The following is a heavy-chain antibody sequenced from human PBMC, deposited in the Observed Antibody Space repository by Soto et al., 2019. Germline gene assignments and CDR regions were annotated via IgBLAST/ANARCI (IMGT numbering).Heavy chain of an antibody. CDR1: GGSISGGGYY. V-gene: IGHV4-31*03. Sequence: PSETLSLTCTVSGGSISGGGYYWSWIRQHPGKGLEWIGYIYYSGSTYYNPSLKSRVTISVGTSKNQFSLKLSSVTAADTAVYYCARVGDRYYYYGMDVWGQGTTVTVSS. D-gene: IGHD3-16*01. J-gene: IGHJ6*02. CDR3: ARVGDRYYYYGMDV. CDR2: IYYSGST.